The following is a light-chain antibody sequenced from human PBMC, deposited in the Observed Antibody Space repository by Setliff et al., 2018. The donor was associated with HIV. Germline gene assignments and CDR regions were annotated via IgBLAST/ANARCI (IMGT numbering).Light chain of an antibody. V-gene: IGLV2-11*01. Sequence: QSALTQPRSVSGSPGQSVTISCTGSSSDVGAYNYVSWYQQHPGEAPKLVIYDVTKRPSGVPDRFSGSKSGNTASLTISGLQAEDEADYYCCSYAGSSTYVFGTGTKVTVL. CDR1: SSDVGAYNY. CDR3: CSYAGSSTYV. J-gene: IGLJ1*01. CDR2: DVT.